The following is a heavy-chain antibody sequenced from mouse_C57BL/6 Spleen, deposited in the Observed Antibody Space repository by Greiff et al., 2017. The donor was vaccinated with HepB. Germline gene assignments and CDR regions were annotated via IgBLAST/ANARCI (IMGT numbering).Heavy chain of an antibody. J-gene: IGHJ2*01. CDR2: ISSGGSYT. D-gene: IGHD4-1*01. Sequence: EVHLVESGGDLVKPGGSLKLSCAASGFTFSSYGMSWVRQTPDKRLEWVATISSGGSYTYYPDSVKGRFTISRDNAKNTLYLQMSSLKSEDTAMYYCARQGELGHYFDYWGQGTTLTVSS. CDR1: GFTFSSYG. V-gene: IGHV5-6*01. CDR3: ARQGELGHYFDY.